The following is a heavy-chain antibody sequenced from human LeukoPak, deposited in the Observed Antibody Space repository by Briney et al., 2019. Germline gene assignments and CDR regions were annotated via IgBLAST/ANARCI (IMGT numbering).Heavy chain of an antibody. Sequence: SETLSLTCAVSGGSISSGGYSWGWIRQPPGKGPEFIGYIYHTGSTNYNPSLKSRVAISVDRSKNQFSLKLTSVTAADTAVYYCARGSVYDSSTFDIRGQGTMVTVSS. J-gene: IGHJ3*02. CDR3: ARGSVYDSSTFDI. CDR1: GGSISSGGYS. CDR2: IYHTGST. V-gene: IGHV4-30-2*01. D-gene: IGHD3-22*01.